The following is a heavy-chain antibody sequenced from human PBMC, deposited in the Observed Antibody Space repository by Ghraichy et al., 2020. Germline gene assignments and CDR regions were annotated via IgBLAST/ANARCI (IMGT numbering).Heavy chain of an antibody. J-gene: IGHJ5*02. CDR3: ARGSLATYCSGGSCYSLWFDP. V-gene: IGHV4-34*01. CDR2: INHSGST. D-gene: IGHD2-15*01. CDR1: GGSFSGYY. Sequence: SETLSLTCAVYGGSFSGYYWSWIRQPPGKGLEWIGEINHSGSTNYNPSLKSRVTISVDTSKNQFSLKLSSVTAADTAVYYCARGSLATYCSGGSCYSLWFDPWGQGTLVTVSS.